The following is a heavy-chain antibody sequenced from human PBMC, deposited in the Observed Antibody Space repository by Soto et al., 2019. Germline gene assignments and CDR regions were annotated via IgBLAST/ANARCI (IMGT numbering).Heavy chain of an antibody. J-gene: IGHJ6*02. CDR1: GFTFSSYG. V-gene: IGHV3-30*18. Sequence: PGGSLRLSCAASGFTFSSYGMHWVRQAPGKGLEWVAVISYDGSNKYYADSVKGRFTISRDNSKNTLYLQMNSLRAEDTAVYYCAKHGAVAGERDYYYGMDVWGQGTTVTVSS. D-gene: IGHD6-19*01. CDR2: ISYDGSNK. CDR3: AKHGAVAGERDYYYGMDV.